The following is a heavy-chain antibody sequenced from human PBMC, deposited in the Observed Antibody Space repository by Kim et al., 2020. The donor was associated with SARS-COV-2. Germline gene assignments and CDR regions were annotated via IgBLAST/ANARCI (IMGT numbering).Heavy chain of an antibody. CDR3: TTAGWNDVLFDY. Sequence: DHATPRNSRFHNSRDNSKNTVYLQMNSLKTEDTAVYYCTTAGWNDVLFDYWGQGTLVTVSS. J-gene: IGHJ4*02. D-gene: IGHD1-1*01. V-gene: IGHV3-15*01.